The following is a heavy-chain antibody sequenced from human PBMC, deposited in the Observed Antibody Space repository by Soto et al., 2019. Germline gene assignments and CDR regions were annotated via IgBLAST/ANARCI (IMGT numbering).Heavy chain of an antibody. Sequence: EVQLLESGGGLVQPGGSLRLSCAASGFTLSGSAVHWVRQASGKGLEWVGRIRSKTHSYATEYIASVKGRFTMSRDDSNNTAYLQMNGLKTDDTAVYYCTRSGGSYSFGYWGQGTLVTVSS. D-gene: IGHD1-26*01. V-gene: IGHV3-73*01. J-gene: IGHJ4*02. CDR3: TRSGGSYSFGY. CDR1: GFTLSGSA. CDR2: IRSKTHSYAT.